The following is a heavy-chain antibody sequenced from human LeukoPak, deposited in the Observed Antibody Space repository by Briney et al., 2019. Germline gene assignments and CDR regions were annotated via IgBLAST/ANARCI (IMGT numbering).Heavy chain of an antibody. Sequence: ASVKVSCKASGYTFTGYYMHWVRQAPGQGLEWMGWINPNSGGTNYAQKFQGRVTMTRDTSISTAYMELSRLRSDDTAVYYCARDSHNWNYSGFDPWGQGTLVTVSS. J-gene: IGHJ5*02. CDR2: INPNSGGT. CDR3: ARDSHNWNYSGFDP. D-gene: IGHD1-7*01. V-gene: IGHV1-2*02. CDR1: GYTFTGYY.